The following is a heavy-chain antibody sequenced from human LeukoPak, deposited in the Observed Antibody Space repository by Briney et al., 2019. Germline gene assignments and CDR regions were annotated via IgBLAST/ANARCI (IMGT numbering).Heavy chain of an antibody. CDR2: IYYSGST. Sequence: PSETLSLTCTVSGGSISSYYWSWIRQPPGKGLEWIGYIYYSGSTNYNPSLKSRVTISVDTSKNQFSLKLSSVTAADTAVYYCARTLMYYEAYMDVWGKGTTVTVSS. CDR3: ARTLMYYEAYMDV. D-gene: IGHD3-3*01. CDR1: GGSISSYY. V-gene: IGHV4-59*01. J-gene: IGHJ6*03.